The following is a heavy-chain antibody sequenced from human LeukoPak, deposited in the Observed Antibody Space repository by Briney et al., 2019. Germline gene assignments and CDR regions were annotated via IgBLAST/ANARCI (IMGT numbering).Heavy chain of an antibody. CDR2: ISSSSSYI. D-gene: IGHD2-15*01. CDR1: GFTVSSNY. CDR3: ARGPPIDPDYFDY. J-gene: IGHJ4*02. Sequence: GGSLRLSCAVSGFTVSSNYMSWVRQAPGKGLEWVSSISSSSSYIYYADSVKGRFTISRDNAKNSLYLQMNSLRAEDTAVYYCARGPPIDPDYFDYWGQGTLVTVSS. V-gene: IGHV3-21*01.